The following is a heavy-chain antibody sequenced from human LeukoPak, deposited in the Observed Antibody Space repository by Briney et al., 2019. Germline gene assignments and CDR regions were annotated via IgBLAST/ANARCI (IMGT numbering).Heavy chain of an antibody. Sequence: ASVKVSCKASGYTFTSYDINWVRQATGQGLEWMGWMNPNSGNTGYAQKSQGRVTMTRNTSISTAYMELSSLRSEDTAVYYCARSYGSGSYYLYYYYYMDVWGKGTTVTVSS. V-gene: IGHV1-8*01. D-gene: IGHD3-10*01. CDR2: MNPNSGNT. CDR1: GYTFTSYD. CDR3: ARSYGSGSYYLYYYYYMDV. J-gene: IGHJ6*03.